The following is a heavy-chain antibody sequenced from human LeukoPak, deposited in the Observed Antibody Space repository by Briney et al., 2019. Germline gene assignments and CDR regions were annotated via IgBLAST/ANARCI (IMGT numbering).Heavy chain of an antibody. J-gene: IGHJ5*02. CDR1: GYTFTSYD. V-gene: IGHV1-8*03. CDR3: AREGLREPYLSNWFDP. CDR2: MNPNSGNT. D-gene: IGHD1-26*01. Sequence: ASVKVSCKASGYTFTSYDINWVRQATGQGLGWMGWMNPNSGNTGYAQKFQGRVTITRNTSISTAYMELSSLRSEDTAVYYCAREGLREPYLSNWFDPWGQGTLVTVSS.